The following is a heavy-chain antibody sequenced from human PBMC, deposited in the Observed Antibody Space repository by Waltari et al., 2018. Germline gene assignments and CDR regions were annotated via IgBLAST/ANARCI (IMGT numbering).Heavy chain of an antibody. CDR3: ATRGGISNWGLDY. J-gene: IGHJ4*02. CDR2: ISSVGGTI. D-gene: IGHD7-27*01. Sequence: EVLLVESGGGLVQPGGSLRLSCVFSGFTVSTYKMNWVPQAPGKGLEWVSYISSVGGTIYYADSVKGRFTISRDNARNSLYRQMNNLRAEDTAVYYCATRGGISNWGLDYWGQGTLVTVSS. CDR1: GFTVSTYK. V-gene: IGHV3-48*04.